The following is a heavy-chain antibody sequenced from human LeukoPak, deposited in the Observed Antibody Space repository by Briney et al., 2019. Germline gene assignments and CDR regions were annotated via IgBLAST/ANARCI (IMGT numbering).Heavy chain of an antibody. CDR2: IYPGEANT. CDR3: AGHITTSSSSSHFDS. Sequence: GESLKISCKGSGYYFTNYWIAWVRQMPGKGLEWMGFIYPGEANTRYSPSFQGQVTISADKSINTAYLQWSSLRASDTAMYYCAGHITTSSSSSHFDSWGQGTLVTVSS. J-gene: IGHJ4*02. D-gene: IGHD6-6*01. CDR1: GYYFTNYW. V-gene: IGHV5-51*01.